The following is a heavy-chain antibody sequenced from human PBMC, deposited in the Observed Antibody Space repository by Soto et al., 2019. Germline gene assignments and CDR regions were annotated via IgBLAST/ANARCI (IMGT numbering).Heavy chain of an antibody. CDR3: AHRRGLLATGQGWYFDL. V-gene: IGHV2-5*02. D-gene: IGHD5-12*01. J-gene: IGHJ2*01. CDR2: VYWDDDK. Sequence: QITLKESGPTLVKPTQTLTLTCTFSGFSLSTGGVAVGWIRQPPGKALEWLALVYWDDDKRYTPSLKSRLTITKDTSKNQVVLTMTNMDPVDTATYYCAHRRGLLATGQGWYFDLWGRGTLVTVSS. CDR1: GFSLSTGGVA.